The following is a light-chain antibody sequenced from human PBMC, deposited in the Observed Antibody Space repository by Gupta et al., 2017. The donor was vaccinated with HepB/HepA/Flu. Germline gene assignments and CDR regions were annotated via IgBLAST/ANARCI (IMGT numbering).Light chain of an antibody. CDR3: QQSHSTPRT. CDR2: AAS. Sequence: DIQMTQSPSSLSASVGDRVTITCRASQSISSYLTWYQQKPGKAPNLLIYAASSLQSGVPSRFSGSGSGTDFTLTISTLQPEDFATYYCQQSHSTPRTFGGGTRVEIK. CDR1: QSISSY. V-gene: IGKV1-39*01. J-gene: IGKJ4*01.